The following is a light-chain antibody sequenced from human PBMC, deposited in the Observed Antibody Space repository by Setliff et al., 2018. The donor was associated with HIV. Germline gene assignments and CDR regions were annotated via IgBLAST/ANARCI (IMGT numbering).Light chain of an antibody. CDR2: EVS. Sequence: QSALTQPASVSGSPGQSITISCTGTSSDVGGYDYVSWYQLHPGKTPKLMIFEVSNRPSGVSYRSSGSKSGNTASLTISGLRPEDEGDYFCCSYTSTSARVFGTGTK. J-gene: IGLJ1*01. CDR3: CSYTSTSARV. V-gene: IGLV2-14*01. CDR1: SSDVGGYDY.